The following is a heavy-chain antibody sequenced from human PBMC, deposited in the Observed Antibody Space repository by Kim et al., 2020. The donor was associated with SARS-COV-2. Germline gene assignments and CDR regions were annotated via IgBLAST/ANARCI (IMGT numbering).Heavy chain of an antibody. D-gene: IGHD2-8*01. CDR1: GGPISSGGYY. CDR3: ARGGVLYYSLY. CDR2: IYYSGST. V-gene: IGHV4-31*03. J-gene: IGHJ4*02. Sequence: SETLSLTCTVSGGPISSGGYYWSWIRQHPGKGLEWIGYIYYSGSTNYNPALQSRVTISVDTSKNQFSLNLTSVTAADTAVYYCARGGVLYYSLYWGQGTLVTVSS.